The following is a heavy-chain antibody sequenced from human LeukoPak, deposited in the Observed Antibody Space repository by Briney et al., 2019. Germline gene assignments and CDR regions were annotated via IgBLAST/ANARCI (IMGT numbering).Heavy chain of an antibody. Sequence: ASVKVSCKASGYTFTSYAMHWVRQAPGQRLEWMGWINAGNGNTKYSQKFQGRVTMTRDTSIGTAYMELSRLRSDDTAVYYCARDPIFGVVNRFDYWGQGTLVTVSS. CDR1: GYTFTSYA. V-gene: IGHV1-3*01. CDR2: INAGNGNT. J-gene: IGHJ4*02. CDR3: ARDPIFGVVNRFDY. D-gene: IGHD3-3*01.